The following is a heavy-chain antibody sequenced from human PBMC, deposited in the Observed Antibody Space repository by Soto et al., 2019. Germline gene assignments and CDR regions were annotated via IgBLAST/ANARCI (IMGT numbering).Heavy chain of an antibody. CDR3: ARAKSGSPPSDY. CDR2: IYYSGST. J-gene: IGHJ4*02. V-gene: IGHV4-30-4*01. D-gene: IGHD3-3*01. CDR1: GGSISSGDYY. Sequence: QVQLQESGPGLVKPSQTLSLTCTVSGGSISSGDYYWGWIRQPPGKGLEWIGYIYYSGSTYYNPSLHSRVRISVDAAKTKFYLKLSSVTAADAAVSYCARAKSGSPPSDYWGQGTLVTVSS.